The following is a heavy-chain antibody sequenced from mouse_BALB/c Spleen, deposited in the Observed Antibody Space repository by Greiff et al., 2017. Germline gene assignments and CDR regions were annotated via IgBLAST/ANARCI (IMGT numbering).Heavy chain of an antibody. Sequence: VHVKQSGAELVKPGASVKLSCTASGFNIKDTYMHWVKQRPEQGLEWIGRIDPANGNTKYDPKFQGKATITADTSSNTAYLQLSSLTSEDTAVYYCAPSTMITAWFAYWGQGTLVTVSA. CDR2: IDPANGNT. V-gene: IGHV14-3*02. CDR1: GFNIKDTY. D-gene: IGHD2-4*01. J-gene: IGHJ3*01. CDR3: APSTMITAWFAY.